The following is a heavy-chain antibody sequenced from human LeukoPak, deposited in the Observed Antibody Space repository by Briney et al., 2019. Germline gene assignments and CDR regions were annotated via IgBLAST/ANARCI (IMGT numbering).Heavy chain of an antibody. D-gene: IGHD4-17*01. Sequence: PSETLSLTCAVYGGSFSGYYWSWIRQPPGKGLEWIGEINHSGSTNYNPSLKSRVTISVDTSKNQFSLKLSSVTAADTAVYYCARASTVTTVWYYYYYYYMDVWGKGTTVTVSS. V-gene: IGHV4-34*01. CDR2: INHSGST. CDR3: ARASTVTTVWYYYYYYYMDV. J-gene: IGHJ6*03. CDR1: GGSFSGYY.